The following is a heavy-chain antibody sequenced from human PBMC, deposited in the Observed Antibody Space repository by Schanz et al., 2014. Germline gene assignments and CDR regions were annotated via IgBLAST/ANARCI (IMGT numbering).Heavy chain of an antibody. D-gene: IGHD3-10*01. CDR3: ARGPIPIQGVPMDF. CDR2: IGYDGSEK. V-gene: IGHV3-33*01. Sequence: VQLVESGGGLAQPGRSLRLSCATSGLNFDYYGMNWVRQAPGKGLEWVANIGYDGSEKYYVDSVKGRFTISRDNSKDTLYLQMSGLTPEDTAVYYCARGPIPIQGVPMDFWGQGTLVTVSS. CDR1: GLNFDYYG. J-gene: IGHJ4*02.